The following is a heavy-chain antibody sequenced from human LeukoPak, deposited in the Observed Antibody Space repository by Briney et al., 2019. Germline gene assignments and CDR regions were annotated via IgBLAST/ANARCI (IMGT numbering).Heavy chain of an antibody. Sequence: PGGSLRLSCAASGFTSSSYSMNWVRQAPGKGLEWVSSISSSSSYIYYADSVKGRFTISRDNAKNSLYLQMNSLRAEDTAVYYCARGGIYDYVWGRKPFDYWGQGTLVTVSS. J-gene: IGHJ4*02. D-gene: IGHD3-16*01. V-gene: IGHV3-21*01. CDR2: ISSSSSYI. CDR3: ARGGIYDYVWGRKPFDY. CDR1: GFTSSSYS.